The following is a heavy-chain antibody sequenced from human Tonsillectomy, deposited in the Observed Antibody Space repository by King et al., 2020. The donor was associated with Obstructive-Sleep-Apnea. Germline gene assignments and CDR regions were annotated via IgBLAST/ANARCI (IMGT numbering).Heavy chain of an antibody. CDR1: GGFISSSSYY. CDR3: ARGRPDIVARDTLYAFDI. CDR2: IYYSGST. Sequence: QVQLQESGPGLVKPSETLSLTCTVSGGFISSSSYYLGWIRQPPGKGLEWIGRIYYSGSTYYNPSLKSRVTISVDTAKTQFSLKLSSVTAADTAVYYCARGRPDIVARDTLYAFDIWGQGTMVTVSS. D-gene: IGHD2-15*01. V-gene: IGHV4-39*07. J-gene: IGHJ3*02.